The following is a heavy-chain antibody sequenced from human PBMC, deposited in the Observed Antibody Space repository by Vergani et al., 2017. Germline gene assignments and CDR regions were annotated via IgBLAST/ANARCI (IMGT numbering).Heavy chain of an antibody. CDR2: INHSGST. CDR3: ARKGATVVPSYWYFDL. CDR1: GGSFSGYY. Sequence: QVQLQQWGAGLLKPSETLSLTCAVYGGSFSGYYWSWIRQPPGKGLEWIGEINHSGSTNYNPSLKSRVTISVDTSKKQFSLKLSSVTAADTAVYYCARKGATVVPSYWYFDLWGRGTLVTVSS. J-gene: IGHJ2*01. D-gene: IGHD4-23*01. V-gene: IGHV4-34*01.